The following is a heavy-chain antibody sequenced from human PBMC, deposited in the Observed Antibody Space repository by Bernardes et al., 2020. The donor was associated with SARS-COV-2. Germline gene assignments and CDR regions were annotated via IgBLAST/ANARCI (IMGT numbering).Heavy chain of an antibody. V-gene: IGHV1-69*13. CDR2: IIPIFGTA. Sequence: SVKVSCKASGGTFSSYAIIWVRQAPGQGLEWMGRIIPIFGTANYAQKFQGRVTITADESTSTAYMELSSLRSEDTAVYYCARGGWIRAGDILTGYWRDDAFDIWGQGTMVTVSS. D-gene: IGHD3-9*01. J-gene: IGHJ3*02. CDR3: ARGGWIRAGDILTGYWRDDAFDI. CDR1: GGTFSSYA.